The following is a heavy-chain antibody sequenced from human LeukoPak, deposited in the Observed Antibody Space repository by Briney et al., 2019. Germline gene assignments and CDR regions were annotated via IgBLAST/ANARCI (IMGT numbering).Heavy chain of an antibody. CDR3: ARLKARDAFDI. J-gene: IGHJ3*02. CDR1: DGSFSSYS. CDR2: FYYSGSI. Sequence: PSETLSLTCTVSDGSFSSYSWKWIRQPPRRGREWIEYFYYSGSISYNPSLRSRVIISIDTSKNQFSLKLTSVTAADTAVYYCARLKARDAFDIWGKGTMVTVSS. V-gene: IGHV4-59*08.